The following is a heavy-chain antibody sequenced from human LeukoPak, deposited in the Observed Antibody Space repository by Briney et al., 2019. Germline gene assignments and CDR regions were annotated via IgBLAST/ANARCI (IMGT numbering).Heavy chain of an antibody. Sequence: PSETLSLTCTVSGGSISSSSYYWGWIRQPPGKGLEWIGSIYYSGSTYYNPSLKSRVTISVDTSKNQFSLKLSSVTAADTAVYYCASLPTNYYYYGMDVWCQGTTVTV. CDR2: IYYSGST. J-gene: IGHJ6*02. V-gene: IGHV4-39*01. CDR3: ASLPTNYYYYGMDV. D-gene: IGHD5-12*01. CDR1: GGSISSSSYY.